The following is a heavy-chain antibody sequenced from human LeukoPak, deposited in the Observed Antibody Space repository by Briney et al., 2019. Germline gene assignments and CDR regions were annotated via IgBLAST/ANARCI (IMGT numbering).Heavy chain of an antibody. Sequence: GGSLRLSCAASGFTFSSYAMSWVRQAPGKGLEWVSIISGSGGSASYADSVKGRFTISRDNSKNTLYLEVNSLRAEDTAVYYCAKLSGDYYFDYWGQGTLVTVSS. CDR3: AKLSGDYYFDY. V-gene: IGHV3-23*01. CDR1: GFTFSSYA. CDR2: ISGSGGSA. J-gene: IGHJ4*02. D-gene: IGHD4-17*01.